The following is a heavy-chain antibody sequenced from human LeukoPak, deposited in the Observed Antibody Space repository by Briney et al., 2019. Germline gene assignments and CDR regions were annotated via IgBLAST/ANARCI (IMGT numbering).Heavy chain of an antibody. J-gene: IGHJ4*02. CDR3: ARGGYYDFSYFDY. CDR1: GFTVSSYA. V-gene: IGHV3-30*04. D-gene: IGHD3-3*01. CDR2: ISYDGRNK. Sequence: GGSLRLSCAASGFTVSSYAMHWVRQAPGKGLEGVAVISYDGRNKYYADSVKGRFTISRDNSKNTLYLQMNSLRAEDTAVYYCARGGYYDFSYFDYWGQGTLVTVSS.